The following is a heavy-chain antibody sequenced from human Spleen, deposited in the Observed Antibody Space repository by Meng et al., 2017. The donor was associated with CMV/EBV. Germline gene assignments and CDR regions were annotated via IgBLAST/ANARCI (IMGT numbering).Heavy chain of an antibody. D-gene: IGHD3-3*01. J-gene: IGHJ5*02. CDR2: ISAYNGNT. V-gene: IGHV1-18*01. CDR3: ARDGSAIGYDFWSGYFHPNWFDP. CDR1: GYTLSSYG. Sequence: ASVKVSCKASGYTLSSYGISWVRQAPGQGLEWMGWISAYNGNTNYAQKLQGRVTMTTDTSTSTAYMELRSLRFDDTAVYYCARDGSAIGYDFWSGYFHPNWFDPWGQGTLVTVSS.